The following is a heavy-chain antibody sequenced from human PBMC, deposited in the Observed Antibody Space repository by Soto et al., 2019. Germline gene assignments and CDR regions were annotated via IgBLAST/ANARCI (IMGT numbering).Heavy chain of an antibody. CDR1: GFTFSSYG. CDR3: AKTQTIHSSSSGGFDY. D-gene: IGHD6-6*01. V-gene: IGHV3-30*18. Sequence: GGSLRLSCAASGFTFSSYGMHWVRQAPGKGLEWVAVISYDGSNKYYADSVKGRFTISRDNSKNTLYLQMNSLRAEDTAVYYCAKTQTIHSSSSGGFDYWGQGTLVTVSS. CDR2: ISYDGSNK. J-gene: IGHJ4*02.